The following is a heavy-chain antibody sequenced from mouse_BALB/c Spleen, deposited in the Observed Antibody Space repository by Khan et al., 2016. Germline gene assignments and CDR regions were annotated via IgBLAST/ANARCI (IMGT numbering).Heavy chain of an antibody. J-gene: IGHJ3*01. V-gene: IGHV1-54*01. CDR3: ASQYGSSYVGFAY. CDR1: GYAFTNVL. CDR2: INPGSGST. Sequence: VQLQESGADLVRPGTSVKVSCKASGYAFTNVLIDWIKQRPGQGLDWIGVINPGSGSTNYTEKFKGKATLTADKSSSTAYMQLSSLTSDDSAVYFCASQYGSSYVGFAYWVQGTLVTVSA. D-gene: IGHD1-1*01.